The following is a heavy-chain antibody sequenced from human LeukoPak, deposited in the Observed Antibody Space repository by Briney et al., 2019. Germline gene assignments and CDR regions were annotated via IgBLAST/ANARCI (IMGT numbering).Heavy chain of an antibody. Sequence: SEALSLTCTVSGGSISSGGYYWSWIRQHPGKGLEWIGYIYYSGSTFYNPSLKSRVTISVDTSKNQFSLKLSSVTAADTAVYYCARSDSSSWYRSTRFDPWGQGTLVTVSS. V-gene: IGHV4-31*03. CDR2: IYYSGST. CDR3: ARSDSSSWYRSTRFDP. J-gene: IGHJ5*02. CDR1: GGSISSGGYY. D-gene: IGHD6-13*01.